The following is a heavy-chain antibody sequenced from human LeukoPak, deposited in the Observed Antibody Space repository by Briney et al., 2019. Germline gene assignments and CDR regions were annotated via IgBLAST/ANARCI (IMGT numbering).Heavy chain of an antibody. D-gene: IGHD5-12*01. Sequence: PGGSLRLSCAASGFTFSDFYMGWIRQAPGKGLEWVAVISYDGSNKYYADSVKGRFTISRDNSKNTLYLQMNSLRAEDTAVYYCAGEWLHYYYYGMDVWGQGTTVTVSS. CDR2: ISYDGSNK. CDR1: GFTFSDFY. V-gene: IGHV3-30*03. J-gene: IGHJ6*02. CDR3: AGEWLHYYYYGMDV.